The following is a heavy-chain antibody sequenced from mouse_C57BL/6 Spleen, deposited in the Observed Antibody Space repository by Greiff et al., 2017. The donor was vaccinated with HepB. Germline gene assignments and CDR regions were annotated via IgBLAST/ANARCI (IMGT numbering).Heavy chain of an antibody. Sequence: QVHVKQPGAELVMPGASVKLSCKASGYTFTSYWMHWVKQRPGQGLEWIGEIDPSDSYTNYNQKFKGKSTLTVDKSSSTAYMQLSSLTSEDSAVYYCARSDMPSYYFDYWGQGTTLTVSS. D-gene: IGHD6-5*01. CDR3: ARSDMPSYYFDY. CDR2: IDPSDSYT. V-gene: IGHV1-69*01. CDR1: GYTFTSYW. J-gene: IGHJ2*01.